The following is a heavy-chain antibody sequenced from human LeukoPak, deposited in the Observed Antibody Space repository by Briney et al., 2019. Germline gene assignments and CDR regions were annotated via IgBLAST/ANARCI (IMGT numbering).Heavy chain of an antibody. Sequence: GASVKVSCKASGYTFTNYHIHWVRQAPGQGLEWMGIINPSGSSTSYAQKVQGRVTLTRDTSTSTVYMELSSLRSEDTAVYYCAALKVVGEGGTFDIWGQGTTVTVSS. J-gene: IGHJ3*02. CDR2: INPSGSST. V-gene: IGHV1-46*01. CDR1: GYTFTNYH. D-gene: IGHD3-22*01. CDR3: AALKVVGEGGTFDI.